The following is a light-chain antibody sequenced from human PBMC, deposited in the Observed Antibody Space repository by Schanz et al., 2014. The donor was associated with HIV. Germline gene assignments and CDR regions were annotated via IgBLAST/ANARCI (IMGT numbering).Light chain of an antibody. J-gene: IGLJ2*01. Sequence: QSVPTQPPSASGSPGQSVAISCTGASSDIGVSWYQQYPGNAPKLMIFAVNRRTSGVPDRFSGAKSGNTAFLLVSGLQDEDEADYSCASYGGRNNLLFGGGTMLTVL. CDR1: SSDIG. CDR2: AVN. CDR3: ASYGGRNNLL. V-gene: IGLV2-8*01.